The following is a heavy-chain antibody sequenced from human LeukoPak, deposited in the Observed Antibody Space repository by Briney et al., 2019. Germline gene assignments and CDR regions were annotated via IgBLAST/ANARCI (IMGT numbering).Heavy chain of an antibody. V-gene: IGHV3-20*04. D-gene: IGHD6-19*01. CDR3: ARVHSSAWTYYFDY. Sequence: PGGSLRLSCAASGFTFDDYGMGWVRQAPGKGLEWVSGINWNGGSTGYADSVKGRFTISRDNAKTSLYLQMNSLRAEDTALYYCARVHSSAWTYYFDYWGQGTLVTVSS. J-gene: IGHJ4*02. CDR2: INWNGGST. CDR1: GFTFDDYG.